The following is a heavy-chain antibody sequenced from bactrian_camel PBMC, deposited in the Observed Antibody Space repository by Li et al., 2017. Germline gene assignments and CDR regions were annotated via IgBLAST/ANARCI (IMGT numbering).Heavy chain of an antibody. Sequence: HVQLVESGGGSVQAGGSLILSCTMSGVASNGYCMAWFRQAPGKQREGVAHIDSYGRLTYTDSVKGRFAISKDDAVNTLFLEMNSLKPEDTAMYCAADSKGIGGYCYIPSYPNYWGQGTQVTVS. J-gene: IGHJ4*01. V-gene: IGHV3S6*01. CDR1: GVASNGYC. D-gene: IGHD2*01. CDR3: ADSKGIGGYCYIPSYPNY. CDR2: IDSYGRLT.